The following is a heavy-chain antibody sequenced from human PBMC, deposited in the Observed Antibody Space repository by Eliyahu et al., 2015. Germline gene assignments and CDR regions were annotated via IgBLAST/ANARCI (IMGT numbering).Heavy chain of an antibody. D-gene: IGHD5-18*01. CDR3: ARDPYGLNHVDTAMVTPLPAHHRYFDY. Sequence: QVQLVESGGGVVQPGRSLRLSCAASGFTFSSXGMHWVRQXPGXGLEWVAVIWYDGSNKYYADSVKGRFTISRDNSKNTLYLQMNSLRAEDTAVYYCARDPYGLNHVDTAMVTPLPAHHRYFDYWGQGTLVTVSS. CDR2: IWYDGSNK. J-gene: IGHJ4*02. CDR1: GFTFSSXG. V-gene: IGHV3-33*01.